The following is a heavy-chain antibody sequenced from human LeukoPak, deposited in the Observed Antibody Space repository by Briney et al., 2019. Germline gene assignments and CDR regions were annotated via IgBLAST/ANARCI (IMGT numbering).Heavy chain of an antibody. D-gene: IGHD6-13*01. CDR1: GYTFTGYY. CDR2: INPNSGGT. CDR3: ARVTYSSSWYWPKGDYYYYLDV. J-gene: IGHJ6*03. Sequence: ASVKVSCKASGYTFTGYYMHWVRQAPGQGLEWMGWINPNSGGTNYAQKFQGRVTMTRDTSISTAYMELSRLRSDDTAVYYCARVTYSSSWYWPKGDYYYYLDVWGKGTTVTVSS. V-gene: IGHV1-2*02.